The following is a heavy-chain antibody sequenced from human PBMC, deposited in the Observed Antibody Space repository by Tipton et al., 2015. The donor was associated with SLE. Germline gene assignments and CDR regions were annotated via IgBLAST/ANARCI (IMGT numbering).Heavy chain of an antibody. Sequence: TLSLTCTVSGGSMTNYYWSWIRQPAGKGLEWIGTIYYSGSTYYNPSLKSRVTISVDTSKNQFSLKLSSVTAADTAVYYCARRIGEAFEIWGQGTMVSVSS. V-gene: IGHV4-59*12. CDR3: ARRIGEAFEI. J-gene: IGHJ3*02. CDR1: GGSMTNYY. D-gene: IGHD3-10*01. CDR2: IYYSGST.